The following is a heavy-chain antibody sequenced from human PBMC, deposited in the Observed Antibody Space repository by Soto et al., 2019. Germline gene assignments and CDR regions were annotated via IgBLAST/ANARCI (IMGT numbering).Heavy chain of an antibody. V-gene: IGHV4-34*01. CDR1: GGSFSGYY. Sequence: QVQLQQWGAGLLKPSETLSLTCAVYGGSFSGYYWSWIRQPPGKGLEWIGEINHSGSTNYNPSLKIRVTISVDTSKNQSSLKLSSVTAADTAVYYCARGRRRNCSSTSCYVINYWGQGTLVTVSS. CDR2: INHSGST. J-gene: IGHJ4*02. D-gene: IGHD2-2*01. CDR3: ARGRRRNCSSTSCYVINY.